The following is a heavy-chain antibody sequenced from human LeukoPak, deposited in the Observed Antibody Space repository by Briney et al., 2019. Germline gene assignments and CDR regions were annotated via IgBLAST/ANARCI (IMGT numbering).Heavy chain of an antibody. J-gene: IGHJ3*02. CDR2: IIPIFGTA. CDR3: ARDYGDYYGRAFDI. Sequence: GASVKISCKASGGTFSSYAFSWVRQAPGQGLEWMGGIIPIFGTANYAQKFQGRVTITADKSTSTAYMELSSLRSEDTAVYYCARDYGDYYGRAFDIWGQGTMVTVSS. CDR1: GGTFSSYA. D-gene: IGHD4-17*01. V-gene: IGHV1-69*06.